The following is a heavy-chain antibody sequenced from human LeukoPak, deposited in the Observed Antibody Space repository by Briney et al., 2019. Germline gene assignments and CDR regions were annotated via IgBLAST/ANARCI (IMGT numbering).Heavy chain of an antibody. D-gene: IGHD2-2*01. CDR1: GQTTSTYN. J-gene: IGHJ4*02. CDR3: ARGAFSAVRRIVVVPAAIELDFDY. V-gene: IGHV1-46*01. CDR2: LYTSRSTT. Sequence: GASVNVSCQSSGQTTSTYNILSMRPSPHPRIYRLGILYTSRSTTSYAQKFQGRVTMTRDTSTSTVYMELSSLRSEDTAVYYCARGAFSAVRRIVVVPAAIELDFDYWGQGTLVTVSS.